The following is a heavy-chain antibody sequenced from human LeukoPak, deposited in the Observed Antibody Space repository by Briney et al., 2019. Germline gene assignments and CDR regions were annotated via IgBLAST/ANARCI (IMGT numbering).Heavy chain of an antibody. D-gene: IGHD3-10*01. J-gene: IGHJ4*02. CDR2: IWYSGTT. Sequence: PSETLSLTCTVSGVSISRYHWSWIRQPPEKGLEWIGYIWYSGTTNYNPSLKSRVTMSVDTSKNHFSLRLSSVTAADTAIYYCVRTISDGSGDYWGQGILVTVSA. CDR1: GVSISRYH. CDR3: VRTISDGSGDY. V-gene: IGHV4-59*01.